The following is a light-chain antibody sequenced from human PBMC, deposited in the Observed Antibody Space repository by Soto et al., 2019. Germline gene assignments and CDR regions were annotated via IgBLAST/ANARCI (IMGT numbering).Light chain of an antibody. Sequence: EIVMTQSPATLSVSPGERVTLSCRASQSVSSNLAWYQQKPGQAPRLLIYGASTRATGIPARFSGSGSGTEFTLTISSLQSEDFAVYYCQHYNNGPPWTFGHGTKVEIK. CDR3: QHYNNGPPWT. J-gene: IGKJ1*01. CDR2: GAS. V-gene: IGKV3-15*01. CDR1: QSVSSN.